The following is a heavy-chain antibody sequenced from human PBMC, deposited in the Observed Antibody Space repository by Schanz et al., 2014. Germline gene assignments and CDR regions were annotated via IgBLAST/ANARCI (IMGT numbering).Heavy chain of an antibody. J-gene: IGHJ4*01. CDR2: ISGSGGST. CDR1: GFTFSDYY. V-gene: IGHV3-23*04. CDR3: AREQIMAAAGLVDY. D-gene: IGHD6-13*01. Sequence: VQLVESGGGLVKPGGSLRLSCAASGFTFSDYYMTWVRQAPGKGLEWVSGISGSGGSTYYADSVEGRFTISRDNSRNTLYLQMNSLRAEDTAVYYCAREQIMAAAGLVDYWGHGTLVTVSS.